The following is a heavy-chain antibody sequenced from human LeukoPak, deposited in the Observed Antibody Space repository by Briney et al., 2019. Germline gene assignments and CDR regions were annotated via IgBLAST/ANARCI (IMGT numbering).Heavy chain of an antibody. D-gene: IGHD3-3*01. CDR3: ARDFWSGYYYFDY. V-gene: IGHV4-39*02. J-gene: IGHJ4*02. Sequence: PSETLSLTCTVSGGSISISSYYWGWIRQPPGKGMEWIGSIYYSGSTYYNPSLKSRVTISVDTSKNQFSLKLSSVTAADTAVYYCARDFWSGYYYFDYWGQGTLVTVSS. CDR2: IYYSGST. CDR1: GGSISISSYY.